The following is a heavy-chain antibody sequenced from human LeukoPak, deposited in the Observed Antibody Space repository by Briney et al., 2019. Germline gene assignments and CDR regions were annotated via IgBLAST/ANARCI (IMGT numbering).Heavy chain of an antibody. V-gene: IGHV3-73*01. Sequence: TGGSLRLSCAASGFTFSVSTMHWVRQASGKGLEWVGRIRRKANSYVTAYAASVKGRFTISRDDSKTTAYLKMNSLKTEETAVYYCTRVPSWELLNETERRWGEGTLVTVSS. D-gene: IGHD1-26*01. CDR3: TRVPSWELLNETERR. CDR1: GFTFSVST. CDR2: IRRKANSYVT. J-gene: IGHJ4*02.